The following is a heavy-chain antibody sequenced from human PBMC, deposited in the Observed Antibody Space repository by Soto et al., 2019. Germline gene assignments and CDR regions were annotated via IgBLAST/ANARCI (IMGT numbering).Heavy chain of an antibody. Sequence: QVHLVESGGGVVQPGRSLRVSCAASGFIFSNYGMHWIRQAPGKGLEGVAVISYDGSDKYYANSVKGRFTVSRDNSQNTLFLPVNSLRPEDTAVYYCANPGARGEGWYFDLWGRGTLVTVSS. D-gene: IGHD3-10*01. CDR2: ISYDGSDK. CDR3: ANPGARGEGWYFDL. CDR1: GFIFSNYG. J-gene: IGHJ2*01. V-gene: IGHV3-30*18.